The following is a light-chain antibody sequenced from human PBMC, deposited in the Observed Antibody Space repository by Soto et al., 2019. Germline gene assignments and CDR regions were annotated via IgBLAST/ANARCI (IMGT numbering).Light chain of an antibody. CDR3: SSYTSSSNLYV. J-gene: IGLJ1*01. V-gene: IGLV2-14*01. CDR1: SSDVGGYNY. Sequence: QSVLTQPASVSGSPGQSITISCTGTSSDVGGYNYVSWYQQHPGKAPKLMIYDVSNRPSGVSNRFSGSKSGNTASLTISGLQAEDEADYYCSSYTSSSNLYVFGTGTGSPS. CDR2: DVS.